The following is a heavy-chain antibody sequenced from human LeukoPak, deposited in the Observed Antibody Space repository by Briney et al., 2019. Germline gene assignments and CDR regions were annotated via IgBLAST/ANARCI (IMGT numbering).Heavy chain of an antibody. V-gene: IGHV3-23*01. CDR1: GFTFSSYA. J-gene: IGHJ4*02. CDR2: ISGSGGST. CDR3: AKTIIAARPHYFDY. Sequence: PGGSLRLSCAASGFTFSSYAMSWVRQAPGKELEWVSAISGSGGSTYYADSVKGRFTISRDNSKNTPYLQMNSLRAEDTAVYYCAKTIIAARPHYFDYWGQGTLVTVSS. D-gene: IGHD6-6*01.